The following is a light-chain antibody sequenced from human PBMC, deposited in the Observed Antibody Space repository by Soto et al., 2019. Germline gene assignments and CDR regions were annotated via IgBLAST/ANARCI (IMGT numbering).Light chain of an antibody. J-gene: IGLJ2*01. V-gene: IGLV1-40*01. CDR3: QSYDKSLSVYLV. CDR2: GNS. Sequence: QSVLTQPPSVSGAPGQRVTISCTGSSANIGAGFDVHWYQQLPGTAPKLLIYGNSNRPSGVPDRFSGSKSGTSASLAITGLQAGDEADYYCQSYDKSLSVYLVFGGGTKLTVL. CDR1: SANIGAGFD.